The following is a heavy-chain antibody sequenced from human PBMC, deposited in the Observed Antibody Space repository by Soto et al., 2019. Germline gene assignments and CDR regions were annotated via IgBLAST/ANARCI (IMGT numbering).Heavy chain of an antibody. D-gene: IGHD6-19*01. J-gene: IGHJ4*02. V-gene: IGHV3-23*01. Sequence: EVQLLESGGGLVQPGGSLRLSCAASGFTFSDYAMTWVRQAPGKGLEWVSTIGRSGDSTYYRDCVKGRFTISRDNSKNTVYLQINSLRAQDTAGYYCARTDKFNPQSSGWANRFDYWGQGTLVTVSS. CDR2: IGRSGDST. CDR3: ARTDKFNPQSSGWANRFDY. CDR1: GFTFSDYA.